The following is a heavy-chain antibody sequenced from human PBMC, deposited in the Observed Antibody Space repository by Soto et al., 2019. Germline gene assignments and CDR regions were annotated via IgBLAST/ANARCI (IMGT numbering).Heavy chain of an antibody. CDR3: ARDYGDYFDY. J-gene: IGHJ4*02. V-gene: IGHV3-30*03. CDR2: IAYDGSNK. CDR1: GFTFSSYG. D-gene: IGHD4-17*01. Sequence: QVQLVESGGGVVQPGRSLRLSCAASGFTFSSYGMHWVRQAPGKGLEWVAVIAYDGSNKFYADSVKGRVTISRDNSKNTLYLQMNSLRAEDTAVYYSARDYGDYFDYWGQGTLVTVSS.